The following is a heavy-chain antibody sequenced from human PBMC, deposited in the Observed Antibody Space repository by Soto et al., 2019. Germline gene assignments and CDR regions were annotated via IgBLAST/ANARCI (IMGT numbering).Heavy chain of an antibody. J-gene: IGHJ2*01. D-gene: IGHD3-10*01. CDR3: SRRSGIGAYWYFDL. V-gene: IGHV4-39*01. CDR1: GGSISSSSYY. CDR2: IYYSGST. Sequence: QLQLQESGPGLVKPSETLSLTCTVSGGSISSSSYYWGWIRQPPGKGLEWIGSIYYSGSTYYNPSLKGRVTISVDTSKNQFSLKLRSVAAADTAGYYWSRRSGIGAYWYFDLWGRGTLVTVSS.